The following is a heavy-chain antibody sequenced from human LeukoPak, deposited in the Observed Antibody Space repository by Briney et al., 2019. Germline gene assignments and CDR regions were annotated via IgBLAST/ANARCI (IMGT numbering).Heavy chain of an antibody. V-gene: IGHV3-7*05. CDR1: GFTLSRYW. D-gene: IGHD3/OR15-3a*01. CDR2: IEPDGSEK. CDR3: ARDLFGLDAL. J-gene: IGHJ2*01. Sequence: PGGSLRLSCAASGFTLSRYWMTWVRQAPGRGLEWVANIEPDGSEKYYVDSVKGRFTISRDNAKNSLYLQMNSLRAEDTAVYYCARDLFGLDALWGRGTLVTVSS.